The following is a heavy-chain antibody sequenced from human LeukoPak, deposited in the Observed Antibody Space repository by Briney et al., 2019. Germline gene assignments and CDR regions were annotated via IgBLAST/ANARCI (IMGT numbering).Heavy chain of an antibody. CDR3: ATDAVGPTGY. CDR2: ISYDGSNQ. D-gene: IGHD1-26*01. CDR1: GFALSSNG. J-gene: IGHJ4*02. Sequence: GGSLRLSCAASGFALSSNGMHWVRQAPGKGLEWVAIISYDGSNQDYADSVKGRFTISRDNSHNTVHLRMNSLRPEDTAVYYCATDAVGPTGYWGQGTLVAVSS. V-gene: IGHV3-30*03.